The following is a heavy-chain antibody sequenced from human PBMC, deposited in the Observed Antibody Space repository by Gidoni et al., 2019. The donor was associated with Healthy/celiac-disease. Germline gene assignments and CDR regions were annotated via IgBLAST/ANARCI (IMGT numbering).Heavy chain of an antibody. J-gene: IGHJ6*02. V-gene: IGHV3-30-3*01. CDR3: ARESVDCSSTSCPTWGYYYYGMDV. Sequence: QVQLVESGGGVVQPGRSLRLPCAASGFTFSSYAMHWVRQAPGKGLEWVAVIAYDGSNKYYADSVKGRFTISRDNSKNTLYLQMNSLRAEDTAVYYCARESVDCSSTSCPTWGYYYYGMDVWGQGTTVTVSS. CDR1: GFTFSSYA. CDR2: IAYDGSNK. D-gene: IGHD2-2*01.